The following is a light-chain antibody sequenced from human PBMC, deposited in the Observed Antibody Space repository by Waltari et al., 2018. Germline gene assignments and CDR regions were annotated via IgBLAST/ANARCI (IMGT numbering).Light chain of an antibody. CDR3: QHYSSYPYS. CDR1: PSISSW. CDR2: KAS. V-gene: IGKV1-5*03. J-gene: IGKJ2*03. Sequence: DIQMTQSPSTLSASVGDRVTITCRASPSISSWLAWFQQKPGKAPKVLIYKASSLEGGVPSRFGGSGSGTEFTLTISSLQPNDFATYYCQHYSSYPYSFGQGTRLEIK.